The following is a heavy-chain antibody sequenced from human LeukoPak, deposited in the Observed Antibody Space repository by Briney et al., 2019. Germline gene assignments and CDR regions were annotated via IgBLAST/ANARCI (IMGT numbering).Heavy chain of an antibody. CDR1: GFIISTKY. Sequence: GGSLRLSCAASGFIISTKYMSWVRQAPGKGLEWVSVIKSASDTRYADSVKGRFTISRDNSKNTLYLQMNSLRAEDTAVYYCAREGVYDSSGYNDAFDIWGQGTMVTVSS. J-gene: IGHJ3*02. CDR3: AREGVYDSSGYNDAFDI. CDR2: IKSASDT. V-gene: IGHV3-53*01. D-gene: IGHD3-22*01.